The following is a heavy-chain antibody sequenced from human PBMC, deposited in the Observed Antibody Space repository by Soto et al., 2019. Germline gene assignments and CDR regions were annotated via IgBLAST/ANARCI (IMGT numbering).Heavy chain of an antibody. D-gene: IGHD4-17*01. Sequence: SETLSLTCAVSGDSISSSFWLSWVRQPPGKGLEWIGEIYHTESTVYNPSLKSRVTISVDKSKNQFSLNLDSVTAADTAVYYCARYDFGTFDYWGRGILVTVSS. CDR2: IYHTEST. CDR1: GDSISSSFW. CDR3: ARYDFGTFDY. V-gene: IGHV4-4*02. J-gene: IGHJ4*02.